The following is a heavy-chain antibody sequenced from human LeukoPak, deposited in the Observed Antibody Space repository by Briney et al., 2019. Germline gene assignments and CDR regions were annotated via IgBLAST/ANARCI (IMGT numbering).Heavy chain of an antibody. CDR1: GYTFTSYD. D-gene: IGHD3-22*01. V-gene: IGHV1-8*03. J-gene: IGHJ6*03. Sequence: ASVKVSCKASGYTFTSYDINWVRQATGQGLEWMGWMNPNSGSTGYAQKFQGRVTITRNTSISTAYMELSSLRSEDTAVYYCARSRKIVVVAIYYYYYMDVWGKGTTVTVSS. CDR2: MNPNSGST. CDR3: ARSRKIVVVAIYYYYYMDV.